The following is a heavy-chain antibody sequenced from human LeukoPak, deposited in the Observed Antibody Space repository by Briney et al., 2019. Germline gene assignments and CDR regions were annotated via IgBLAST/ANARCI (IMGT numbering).Heavy chain of an antibody. CDR3: AREGGYDILTGYYHDAFDI. CDR2: IYYSGST. J-gene: IGHJ3*02. CDR1: GGSISSYY. Sequence: SETLSLTCTVSGGSISSYYWNWIRQPPGKGLEWIGCIYYSGSTNYNPSLKSRVTISVDTSKNQFSLKLSSVTAADTAVYYCAREGGYDILTGYYHDAFDIWGQGTMVTVSS. D-gene: IGHD3-9*01. V-gene: IGHV4-59*01.